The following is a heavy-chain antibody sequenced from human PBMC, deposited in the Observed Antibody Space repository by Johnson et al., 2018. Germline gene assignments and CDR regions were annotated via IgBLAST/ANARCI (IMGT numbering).Heavy chain of an antibody. J-gene: IGHJ3*02. CDR2: ISGNGDRT. D-gene: IGHD3-16*01. CDR1: GFTFSSYA. Sequence: VQLVESGGGLVQPGGSLRLSCAASGFTFSSYAMTWVRQAPGKGLEWVSTISGNGDRTFYADSVKGRFTISRDNSKNTVYLPMNSLRADDTAVYYCAKGWGDDAFDIWGQGTLVFVSS. V-gene: IGHV3-23*04. CDR3: AKGWGDDAFDI.